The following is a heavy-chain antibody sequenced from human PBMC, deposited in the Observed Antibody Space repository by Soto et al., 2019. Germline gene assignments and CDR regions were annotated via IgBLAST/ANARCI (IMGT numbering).Heavy chain of an antibody. Sequence: SQTLSLTCAISGDSVSSNSAAWNWIRQSPSRGLEWLGRTYYRSKWYNDYAVSVKSRITINPGTSKNQFSLQLNSVTPEDTAVYYCARGFYSSGWYSAYYYYGMDVWGQGTTVTVSS. D-gene: IGHD6-19*01. CDR3: ARGFYSSGWYSAYYYYGMDV. CDR1: GDSVSSNSAA. V-gene: IGHV6-1*01. CDR2: TYYRSKWYN. J-gene: IGHJ6*02.